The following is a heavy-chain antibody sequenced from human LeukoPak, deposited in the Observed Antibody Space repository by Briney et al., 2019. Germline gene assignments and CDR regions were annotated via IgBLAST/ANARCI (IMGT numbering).Heavy chain of an antibody. Sequence: GGSLRLSCAASGFTFSSESMHWVRQAPGKGLEWVAVISFDGSKKYYADSVKGRFTISRDNAKNSLYLQMNSLRAEDTAVYYCATGYSSVFDYWGQGTLVTVSS. J-gene: IGHJ4*02. CDR1: GFTFSSES. V-gene: IGHV3-30*03. CDR2: ISFDGSKK. CDR3: ATGYSSVFDY. D-gene: IGHD6-19*01.